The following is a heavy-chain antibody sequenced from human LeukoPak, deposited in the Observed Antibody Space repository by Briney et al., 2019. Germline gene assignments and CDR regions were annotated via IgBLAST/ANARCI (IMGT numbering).Heavy chain of an antibody. CDR3: ARVYYDYVWGSYRYWYYYYMDV. CDR1: GVSFSGYY. Sequence: SETLSLTCAVYGVSFSGYYWSWLRQPPGKGLEWIGEINHSGSTNYNPSLKSRVTISVDTSKNQFSLKLSSVTAADTAMYYCARVYYDYVWGSYRYWYYYYMDVWGKGTTVTVSS. V-gene: IGHV4-34*01. D-gene: IGHD3-16*02. CDR2: INHSGST. J-gene: IGHJ6*03.